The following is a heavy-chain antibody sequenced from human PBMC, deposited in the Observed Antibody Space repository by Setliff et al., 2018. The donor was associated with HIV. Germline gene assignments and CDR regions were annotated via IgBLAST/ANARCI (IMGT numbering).Heavy chain of an antibody. J-gene: IGHJ4*02. V-gene: IGHV3-21*01. CDR2: ISTGSTYK. Sequence: LRLSCAASGFDFSDYSMNWVRQAPGKGLEWVSSISTGSTYKYYADSVKGRFTISRDNAKNLLYLQMTSLTADDTAVYYCARDDPSIIGRRALRYWGQGILVTVSS. D-gene: IGHD2-21*01. CDR3: ARDDPSIIGRRALRY. CDR1: GFDFSDYS.